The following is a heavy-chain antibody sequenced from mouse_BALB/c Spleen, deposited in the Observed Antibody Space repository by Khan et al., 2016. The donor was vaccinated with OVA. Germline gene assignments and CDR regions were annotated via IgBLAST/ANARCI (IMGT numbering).Heavy chain of an antibody. J-gene: IGHJ1*01. V-gene: IGHV3-5*02. D-gene: IGHD1-1*01. CDR2: IYYSGTI. Sequence: EVQLQESGPGLVKPSQTVSLTCTVTGISITTGNYRWSWIRQFPGNKLEWIGNIYYSGTITYKPSLTSRTTITKDTSKCQFSLEMNSLTAADTATYFCARDYGSLYWYFDVWGAGTTVTVSA. CDR3: ARDYGSLYWYFDV. CDR1: GISITTGNYR.